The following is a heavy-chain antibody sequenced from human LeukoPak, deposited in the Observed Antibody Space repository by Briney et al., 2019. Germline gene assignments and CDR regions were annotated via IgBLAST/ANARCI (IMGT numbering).Heavy chain of an antibody. Sequence: SETLSLTCTVSGGSISSYYWSWIRQPPGKGLEWIGFVHYSGSTHYNPSLKSRVTISVDTSKNQVSLKLTSVTAADTAVYYCARTEESGYNYGYFGYYYMDVWGKGTTVTVSS. J-gene: IGHJ6*03. CDR3: ARTEESGYNYGYFGYYYMDV. CDR2: VHYSGST. CDR1: GGSISSYY. D-gene: IGHD5-18*01. V-gene: IGHV4-59*01.